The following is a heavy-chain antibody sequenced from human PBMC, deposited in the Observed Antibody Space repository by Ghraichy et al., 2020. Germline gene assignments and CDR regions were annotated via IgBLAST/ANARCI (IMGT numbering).Heavy chain of an antibody. CDR1: GGSISSRGYY. CDR3: ARVHCSRTSCYFPDAFDI. CDR2: FYSSGST. V-gene: IGHV4-39*01. J-gene: IGHJ3*02. D-gene: IGHD2-2*01. Sequence: SQTLSLTCTVSGGSISSRGYYWGWIRQPPGKGLEWIGNFYSSGSTYYNPSLKSRVTISGDTSKNLSSLKLSSVTAADTAVYYCARVHCSRTSCYFPDAFDIWGQGTMVTVSS.